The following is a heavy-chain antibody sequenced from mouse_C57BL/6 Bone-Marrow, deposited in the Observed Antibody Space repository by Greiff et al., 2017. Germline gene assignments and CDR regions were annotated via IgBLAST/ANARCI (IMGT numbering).Heavy chain of an antibody. CDR3: ARDGAYYGSRAY. D-gene: IGHD1-1*01. CDR1: GFTFSSYA. J-gene: IGHJ3*01. Sequence: MLVESGGGLVKPGGSLKLSCAASGFTFSSYAMSWVRQTPGKRLEWVGTISDGGSYTYYPDNVKGRFTISRDNAKNNLYLQMSHLKSEDTAMYYCARDGAYYGSRAYWGQGTLVTVSA. V-gene: IGHV5-4*03. CDR2: ISDGGSYT.